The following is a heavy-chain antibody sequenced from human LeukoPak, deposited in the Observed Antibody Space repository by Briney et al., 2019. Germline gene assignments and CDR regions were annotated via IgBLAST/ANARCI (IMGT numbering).Heavy chain of an antibody. Sequence: GGSLRLSCAASGFTFSSYSMNWVRQAPGKGLEWVSSISSSSSYIYYADSVKGRFTISRDNAKNSLYLQMNSLRAEDTAVYYCARDDIVVVPAALWDAFDIWGQGTMVTVSS. J-gene: IGHJ3*02. CDR2: ISSSSSYI. CDR1: GFTFSSYS. V-gene: IGHV3-21*01. D-gene: IGHD2-2*01. CDR3: ARDDIVVVPAALWDAFDI.